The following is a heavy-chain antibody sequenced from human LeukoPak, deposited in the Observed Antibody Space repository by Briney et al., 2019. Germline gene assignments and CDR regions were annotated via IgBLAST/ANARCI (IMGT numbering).Heavy chain of an antibody. CDR3: ARDGCSGYRCSNYFDY. CDR2: INPNSGGT. Sequence: ASVKVSCKASGYTFTGYYMHWVRQAPGQGLEWMGWINPNSGGTNYAQKFQGRVTMTRDTSISTAYMELSRLRSADTAVYYCARDGCSGYRCSNYFDYWGQGTLVTVSP. D-gene: IGHD3-22*01. CDR1: GYTFTGYY. J-gene: IGHJ4*02. V-gene: IGHV1-2*02.